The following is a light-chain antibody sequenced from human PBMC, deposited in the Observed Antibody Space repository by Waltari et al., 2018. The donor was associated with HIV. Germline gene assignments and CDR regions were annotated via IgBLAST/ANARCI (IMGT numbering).Light chain of an antibody. CDR2: DDV. CDR1: HIGRNS. Sequence: SYVLTQAPSVSVAPGQTATISCGHIGRNSLPRYRQKPGRAPLLVVLDDVDRSSAIPARFSGARSGGRATLTISGVEAGDEVDYYCQVWDRGYKEAVFGGGT. V-gene: IGLV3-21*02. CDR3: QVWDRGYKEAV. J-gene: IGLJ2*01.